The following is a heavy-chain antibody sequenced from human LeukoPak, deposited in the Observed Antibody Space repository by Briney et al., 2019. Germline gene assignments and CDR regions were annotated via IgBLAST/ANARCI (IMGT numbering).Heavy chain of an antibody. D-gene: IGHD3-10*01. Sequence: ASVKVSFKTSGYTFTDYFMNWVRQAPGQGLEWMGWINPKSGATNYAQKFQDRVTMTRDTSITTAYMELDLLRSDDTAVYYCARGDYYGSPKVVAAWGQGTLVTISS. CDR2: INPKSGAT. CDR1: GYTFTDYF. CDR3: ARGDYYGSPKVVAA. J-gene: IGHJ5*02. V-gene: IGHV1-2*02.